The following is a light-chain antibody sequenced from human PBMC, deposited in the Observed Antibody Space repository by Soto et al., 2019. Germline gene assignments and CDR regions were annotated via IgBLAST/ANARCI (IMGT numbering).Light chain of an antibody. Sequence: LTQPRSVSGSPGQSVTISCTGTSSDVGGYNYVSWYQQHPGKAPKLMIYDVSKRPSGVPDRFSGSKSGNTASLTISGLQAEDEADYYCCSYAGSYTFAFGTGTKVTVL. CDR3: CSYAGSYTFA. CDR1: SSDVGGYNY. J-gene: IGLJ1*01. CDR2: DVS. V-gene: IGLV2-11*01.